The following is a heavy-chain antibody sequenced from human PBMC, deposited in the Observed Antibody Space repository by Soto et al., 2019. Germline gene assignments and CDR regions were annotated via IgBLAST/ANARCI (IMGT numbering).Heavy chain of an antibody. CDR2: IYTSGST. CDR3: ARGIAAAGLNWFDP. J-gene: IGHJ5*02. D-gene: IGHD6-13*01. V-gene: IGHV4-4*07. CDR1: GGSISSYY. Sequence: QVQLQESGPGLVKPSETLSLTCTVSGGSISSYYWSWIQQPAGKGLEWIGRIYTSGSTNYNPSLKSRVTMSVDTSKNQFSLKLSSVTAADTAVYYCARGIAAAGLNWFDPWGQGTLVTVSS.